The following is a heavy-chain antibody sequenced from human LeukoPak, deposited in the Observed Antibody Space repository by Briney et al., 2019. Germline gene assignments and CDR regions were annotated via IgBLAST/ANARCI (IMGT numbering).Heavy chain of an antibody. V-gene: IGHV3-30-3*01. Sequence: PGGSLRLSCAASGFTFSSYAMHWVRQAPGKGLEWVAVISYDGSNKYYADSVKGRFTISRDNSKNTLYLQMNSLRAEDTAVYYCARALSSGYYRAEYFQHWGQGTLDTVSS. D-gene: IGHD3-22*01. CDR1: GFTFSSYA. CDR2: ISYDGSNK. J-gene: IGHJ1*01. CDR3: ARALSSGYYRAEYFQH.